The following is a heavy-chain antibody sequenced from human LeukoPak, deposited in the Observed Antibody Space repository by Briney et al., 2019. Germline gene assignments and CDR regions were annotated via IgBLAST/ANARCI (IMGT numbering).Heavy chain of an antibody. CDR3: AISRGEGDGRRGSFQKNYFDP. J-gene: IGHJ5*02. CDR1: GYSFATYW. V-gene: IGHV5-51*01. D-gene: IGHD1-7*01. Sequence: GESLKISCKGSGYSFATYWIGWVRQPPGKGLEWMGIIYPADSDTKYSPSFPGQVTISADKFISTTYLKWSSLHAADTAIYYFAISRGEGDGRRGSFQKNYFDPWGQGTLVTVSS. CDR2: IYPADSDT.